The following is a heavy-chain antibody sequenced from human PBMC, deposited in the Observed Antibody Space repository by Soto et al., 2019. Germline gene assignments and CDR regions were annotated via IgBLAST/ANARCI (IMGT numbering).Heavy chain of an antibody. Sequence: PSETLSLTCTISGDYITGYHYYWGWIRQAPGKGLEWVGSIYNGGGNTYYSPSLKSRVTISVDTSNNQFFLRLNSVTATDTAVYFCAGGSSSAWIDFWVQGTLVTVSS. D-gene: IGHD6-25*01. CDR2: IYNGGGNT. CDR1: GDYITGYHYY. J-gene: IGHJ4*02. CDR3: AGGSSSAWIDF. V-gene: IGHV4-39*01.